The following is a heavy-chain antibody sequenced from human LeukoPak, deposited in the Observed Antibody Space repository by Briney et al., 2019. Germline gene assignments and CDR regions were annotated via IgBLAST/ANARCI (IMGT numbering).Heavy chain of an antibody. D-gene: IGHD1-1*01. J-gene: IGHJ5*02. CDR3: ARLEKSGYNWNDRRGKNWFDP. CDR2: INHSGST. V-gene: IGHV4-34*01. Sequence: SETLSLTCAVYGGSFSGYYWSWIRQPPGKGLEWIGEINHSGSTNYNPSLKSRVTISVDTSKNQFSLKLSSVTAADTAVYYCARLEKSGYNWNDRRGKNWFDPWGQGTLVTVSS. CDR1: GGSFSGYY.